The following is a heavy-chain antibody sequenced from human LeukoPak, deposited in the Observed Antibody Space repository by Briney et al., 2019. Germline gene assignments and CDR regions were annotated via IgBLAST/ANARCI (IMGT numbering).Heavy chain of an antibody. CDR3: AKGNTMVRGVIITFDD. CDR1: GFTFSNYA. Sequence: WGSLRLSCAASGFTFSNYAMNWVRQAPGKGLEWVSVISGSGGSTYYADSVKGRFTISRDNSKNTLYLQMNSLRAEDTAVYYRAKGNTMVRGVIITFDDWGQGTLVTVSS. V-gene: IGHV3-23*01. J-gene: IGHJ4*02. D-gene: IGHD3-10*01. CDR2: ISGSGGST.